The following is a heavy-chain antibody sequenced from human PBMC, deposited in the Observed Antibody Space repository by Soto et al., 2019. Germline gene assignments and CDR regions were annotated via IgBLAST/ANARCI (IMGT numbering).Heavy chain of an antibody. CDR1: GFTFSHAW. Sequence: EVQLVESGGGLVKPGGSLTLSCAASGFTFSHAWMNWVRQAPGKGLEWVGRIKSRADGGTTDYAAPVKGRFTISRDDSKNTLYLQMNSLKPEDTAVYYCTADVPCGTYPLDYWGQGTLVTVSS. V-gene: IGHV3-15*07. J-gene: IGHJ4*02. CDR2: IKSRADGGTT. D-gene: IGHD1-26*01. CDR3: TADVPCGTYPLDY.